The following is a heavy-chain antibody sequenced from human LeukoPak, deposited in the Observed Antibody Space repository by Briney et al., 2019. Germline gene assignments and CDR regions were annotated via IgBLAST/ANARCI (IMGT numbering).Heavy chain of an antibody. D-gene: IGHD3-10*01. CDR3: ARHSSVRHNWFDP. J-gene: IGHJ5*02. CDR2: IYYSGST. V-gene: IGHV4-59*08. Sequence: PSETLSLTCTVSGVSISSYYWSWIRQPPGKGLEWMGYIYYSGSTNYNPSLKSRVTISVDTSKNQFSLKLSSVTAADTAVYYCARHSSVRHNWFDPWGQGTLVTVSS. CDR1: GVSISSYY.